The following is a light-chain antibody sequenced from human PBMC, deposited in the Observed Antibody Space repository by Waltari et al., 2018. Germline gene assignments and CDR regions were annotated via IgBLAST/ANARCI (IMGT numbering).Light chain of an antibody. Sequence: IVMTKTPDPLAVSLPVTATINCKSRQSVLYGSNNKTYLAWYQQKPGQPPKPLIYWASSRESGVPDRFSGSGSGTDFTLTISSLQAEDVAVYDCQQYYSPPPLFTFGPGTKVDIK. CDR3: QQYYSPPPLFT. V-gene: IGKV4-1*01. J-gene: IGKJ3*01. CDR1: QSVLYGSNNKTY. CDR2: WAS.